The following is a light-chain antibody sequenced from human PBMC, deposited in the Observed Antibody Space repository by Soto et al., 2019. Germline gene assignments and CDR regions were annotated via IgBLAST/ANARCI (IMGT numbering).Light chain of an antibody. CDR2: GAS. CDR1: QSVSSNY. Sequence: ETVLTQSPGTLSLSPGERATLSCRASQSVSSNYLAWYQQKPGQAPRLLIYGASTRATGIPDRFSGSGSGTDFTLTISRLESEEFAVYYCQQFGRSPPSWTFGPGTKVEIK. CDR3: QQFGRSPPSWT. J-gene: IGKJ1*01. V-gene: IGKV3-20*01.